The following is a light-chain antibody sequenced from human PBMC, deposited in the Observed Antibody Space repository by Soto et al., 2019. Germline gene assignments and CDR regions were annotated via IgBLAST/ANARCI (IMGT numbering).Light chain of an antibody. CDR2: EVK. Sequence: QSALTQPASVSGSPGQSITISCTGTSSDLGGYNYVSWYQVHPGKAPILIMYEVKNRPSGVSSRFSGSKSDNTASLTISGLQAEDEADYYCSSYTGTNTYVVFGGGTKLTVL. CDR3: SSYTGTNTYVV. J-gene: IGLJ2*01. CDR1: SSDLGGYNY. V-gene: IGLV2-14*01.